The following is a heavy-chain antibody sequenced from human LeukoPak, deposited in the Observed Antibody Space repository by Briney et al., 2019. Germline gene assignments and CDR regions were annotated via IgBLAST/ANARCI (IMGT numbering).Heavy chain of an antibody. D-gene: IGHD3-10*01. CDR1: GFTFSTYG. Sequence: GGSLRLSCAASGFTFSTYGMHWVRQAPGKGLEWVAVISYDGSDKKYADSVKGRFTISRDNSKNTLYLQMNSLRAEDTAVYYCAKALGYYYGSGSYHNWFDPWGQGTLVTVSS. V-gene: IGHV3-30*18. CDR2: ISYDGSDK. J-gene: IGHJ5*02. CDR3: AKALGYYYGSGSYHNWFDP.